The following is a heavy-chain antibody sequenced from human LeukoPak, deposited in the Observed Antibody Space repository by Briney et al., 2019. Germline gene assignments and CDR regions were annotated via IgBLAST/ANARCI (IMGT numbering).Heavy chain of an antibody. CDR1: GFTFSSYW. V-gene: IGHV3-7*01. CDR2: IKQDGSEK. Sequence: GGSLRLSCAASGFTFSSYWMSWVRQAPGKGLEWVANIKQDGSEKYYVDSVKGRFTISRDNAKNSLYLQTNSLRAEDTAVYYCAKDIVWFGELLSSAFDYWGQGTLVTVSS. CDR3: AKDIVWFGELLSSAFDY. D-gene: IGHD3-10*01. J-gene: IGHJ4*02.